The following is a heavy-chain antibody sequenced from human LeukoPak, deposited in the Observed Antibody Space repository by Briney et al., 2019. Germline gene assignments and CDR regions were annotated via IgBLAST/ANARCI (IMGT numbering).Heavy chain of an antibody. Sequence: GASVKVSCKASGYTFTSYAMHWVRQAPGQRLEWMGWINAGNGNTKYSQKFQGRVTITADESTSTAYMELSSLRSEDTAVYYCARDDPYYYDSSGYQRSDYYYYGMDVWGQGTTVTVSS. CDR1: GYTFTSYA. CDR2: INAGNGNT. CDR3: ARDDPYYYDSSGYQRSDYYYYGMDV. D-gene: IGHD3-22*01. J-gene: IGHJ6*02. V-gene: IGHV1-3*01.